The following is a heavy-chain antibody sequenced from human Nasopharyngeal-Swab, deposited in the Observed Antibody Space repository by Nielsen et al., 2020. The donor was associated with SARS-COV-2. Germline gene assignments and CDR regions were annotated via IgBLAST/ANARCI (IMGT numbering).Heavy chain of an antibody. D-gene: IGHD5-24*01. CDR3: ARAGRVGDAYTGLDV. V-gene: IGHV4-34*01. J-gene: IGHJ6*02. Sequence: SETLSLTCSVSGGSFNGFYWNWIRQPPGKGLEWIGEINHNERTNYNTSLKSRVTMSVATSTNQVSLKLNSLTATDTAVYYCARAGRVGDAYTGLDVWGQGTTVTVSS. CDR1: GGSFNGFY. CDR2: INHNERT.